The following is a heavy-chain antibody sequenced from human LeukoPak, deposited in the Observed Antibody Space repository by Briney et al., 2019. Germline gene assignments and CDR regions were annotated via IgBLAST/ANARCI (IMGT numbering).Heavy chain of an antibody. D-gene: IGHD6-13*01. V-gene: IGHV1-69*13. CDR3: ARDSPYSSSWLNWFDP. Sequence: SVKVSCKASGGTFSSYAISWVRQSPGQGLEWMGGIIPIFGTANYAQKFQRRVTITADESTRTAYMELSSLSSEDTAVYYCARDSPYSSSWLNWFDPWGQGTLVTVS. CDR1: GGTFSSYA. CDR2: IIPIFGTA. J-gene: IGHJ5*02.